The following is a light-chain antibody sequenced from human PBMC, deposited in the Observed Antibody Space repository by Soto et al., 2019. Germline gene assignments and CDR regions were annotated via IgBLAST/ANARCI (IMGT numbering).Light chain of an antibody. CDR2: DAS. CDR3: QQRSNWPVT. Sequence: EIVLTQSPATLSLSPGERATLSCRASQSVSSYLAWYQQKPGQAPRLLIYDASSRATGNPARFSGSGSGTEFTLTISSLEPEDFAVYYCQQRSNWPVTFGQGTRVDIK. V-gene: IGKV3-11*01. J-gene: IGKJ1*01. CDR1: QSVSSY.